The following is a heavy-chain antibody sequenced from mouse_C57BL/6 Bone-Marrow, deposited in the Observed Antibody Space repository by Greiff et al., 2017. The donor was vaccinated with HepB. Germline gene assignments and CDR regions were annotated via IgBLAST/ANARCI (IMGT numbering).Heavy chain of an antibody. CDR3: ARHYGNYGYFDV. CDR1: GFTFSDYY. Sequence: EVQWVESGGGLVQPGGSLKLSCAASGFTFSDYYMYWVRQTPEKRLEWVAYISNGGGSTYYPDTVKGRFTISRDNAKNTLYLQMSRLKSEDTAMYYCARHYGNYGYFDVWGTGTTVTVSS. D-gene: IGHD2-1*01. J-gene: IGHJ1*03. V-gene: IGHV5-12*01. CDR2: ISNGGGST.